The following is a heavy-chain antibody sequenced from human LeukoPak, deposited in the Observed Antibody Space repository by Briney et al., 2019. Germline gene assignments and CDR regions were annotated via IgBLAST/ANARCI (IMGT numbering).Heavy chain of an antibody. Sequence: GGSLRLSCTASGFTFRDLAMNWVRQAPGKGLEWVSTLSASGSVTYYADSVKGRFTISRDDSKNMLYLQMSSLRVDDTAVYYCAYLGLSSDWNDVPGPQIDHWGQGMLVSVSS. D-gene: IGHD1-1*01. J-gene: IGHJ4*02. CDR3: AYLGLSSDWNDVPGPQIDH. CDR2: LSASGSVT. CDR1: GFTFRDLA. V-gene: IGHV3-23*01.